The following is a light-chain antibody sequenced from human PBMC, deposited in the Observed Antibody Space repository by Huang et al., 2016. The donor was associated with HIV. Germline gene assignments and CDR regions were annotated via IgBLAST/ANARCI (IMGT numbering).Light chain of an antibody. J-gene: IGKJ2*01. Sequence: EIEMTQSPATLSVSPGERATLSCRASQSVNSNLAWYQQKPGQAPRLRIFGASTRATGSPARVSGSGSGTEFTLTISSLQSEDFAVYYCQHYNNWPYTFGQGAKVEI. V-gene: IGKV3-15*01. CDR3: QHYNNWPYT. CDR1: QSVNSN. CDR2: GAS.